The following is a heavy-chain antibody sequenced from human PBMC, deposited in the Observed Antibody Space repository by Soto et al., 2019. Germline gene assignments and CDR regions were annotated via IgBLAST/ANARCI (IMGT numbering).Heavy chain of an antibody. Sequence: VSLRLSCTASGFLFENFGMSWVRQAPGKGLEWISSISGSGFKKYYADSVKGRFTISRDNSKSTVYLELNSLSAEDTAVYHCAKNQGVELVPLATVDWFDPWGQGSVVTVSS. D-gene: IGHD1-26*01. J-gene: IGHJ5*02. CDR3: AKNQGVELVPLATVDWFDP. CDR1: GFLFENFG. CDR2: ISGSGFKK. V-gene: IGHV3-23*01.